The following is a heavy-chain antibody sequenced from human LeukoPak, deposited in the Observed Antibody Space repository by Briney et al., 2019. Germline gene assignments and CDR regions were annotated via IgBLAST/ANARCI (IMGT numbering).Heavy chain of an antibody. CDR3: ASTLIEGWSGCQNPGDY. Sequence: GASVKVSCKASGGTFSSYAISWVRQAPGQGLEWMGGIIPIFGTANYAQKFQGRVTITADKSTSTAYMELSSLRSEDTAVYYCASTLIEGWSGCQNPGDYWGQGTLVTVSS. J-gene: IGHJ4*02. D-gene: IGHD3-3*01. CDR1: GGTFSSYA. V-gene: IGHV1-69*06. CDR2: IIPIFGTA.